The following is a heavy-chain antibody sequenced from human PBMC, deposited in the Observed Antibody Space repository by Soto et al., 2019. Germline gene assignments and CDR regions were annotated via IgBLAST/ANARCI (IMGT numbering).Heavy chain of an antibody. Sequence: PSQTLSLTCGISGDSVSSNTVAWNWIRQSPSRGLEWLGRTYYRSKWFNEYAESVKSRISINADTSRNQFSLQLNFVTPEDTAIYYCAGAFCGSDCYTDAYFGPWGQGTMVTFPQ. V-gene: IGHV6-1*01. CDR2: TYYRSKWFN. CDR3: AGAFCGSDCYTDAYFGP. CDR1: GDSVSSNTVA. D-gene: IGHD2-21*01. J-gene: IGHJ5*02.